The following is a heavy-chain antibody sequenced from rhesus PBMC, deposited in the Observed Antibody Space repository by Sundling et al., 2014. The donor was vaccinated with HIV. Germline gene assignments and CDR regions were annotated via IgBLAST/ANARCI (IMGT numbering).Heavy chain of an antibody. CDR1: GGSISSTYW. V-gene: IGHV4-93*01. Sequence: QVQMQESGPGLVKPSETLPLTCAVSGGSISSTYWWNWIRQSPGKGLEWIGAFYGSDGSIENNPSLKSRVTISKDTSKNQFSLKLSSVTAADTAVYYCAIRRAVVSSGGFDVWGPGVFVTVSS. J-gene: IGHJ5-1*01. D-gene: IGHD2-39*02. CDR2: FYGSDGSI. CDR3: AIRRAVVSSGGFDV.